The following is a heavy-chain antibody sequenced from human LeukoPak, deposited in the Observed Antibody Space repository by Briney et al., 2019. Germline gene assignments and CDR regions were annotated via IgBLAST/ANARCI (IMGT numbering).Heavy chain of an antibody. CDR2: IHPNFGTA. CDR1: AGTFSRYA. V-gene: IGHV1-69*06. Sequence: GASVTVSLKSSAGTFSRYAISWVRQAPGQELEGMGGIHPNFGTAHYVQKFQGRVTITADKSTSTAYMELSSLRSEDTAVYYCARVKMAIFGVAHTPTVYYYYMDVWGKGTTVTVSS. J-gene: IGHJ6*03. D-gene: IGHD3-3*01. CDR3: ARVKMAIFGVAHTPTVYYYYMDV.